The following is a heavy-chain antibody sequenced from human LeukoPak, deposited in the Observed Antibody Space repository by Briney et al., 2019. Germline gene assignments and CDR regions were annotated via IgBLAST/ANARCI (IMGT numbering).Heavy chain of an antibody. V-gene: IGHV1-8*01. J-gene: IGHJ4*02. D-gene: IGHD1-26*01. CDR3: ARGRSRGGAYLFDY. CDR2: MNPNSGNT. Sequence: ASVKVSCKASGYTFTSYDINWVRPATGQGLEWMGWMNPNSGNTGYAQKFQGRVTMTRNTSISTAYMELSSLRSEDTAVYYCARGRSRGGAYLFDYWGQGTLVTVSS. CDR1: GYTFTSYD.